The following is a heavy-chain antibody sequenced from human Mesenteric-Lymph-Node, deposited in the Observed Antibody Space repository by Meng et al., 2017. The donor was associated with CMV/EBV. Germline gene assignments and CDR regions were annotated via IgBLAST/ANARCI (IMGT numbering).Heavy chain of an antibody. D-gene: IGHD6-13*01. CDR2: IYSSGSA. CDR1: GGSIDTYY. V-gene: IGHV4-59*01. CDR3: ARDVLADAGTGVMDC. Sequence: SQTLSLTCSVSGGSIDTYYWSWIRLPPGKALEWIGNIYSSGSAFYNPSLRSRVSMSLGMSRDQFSLKLSSVTAADTAVYYCARDVLADAGTGVMDCWGQGTLVTVSS. J-gene: IGHJ4*02.